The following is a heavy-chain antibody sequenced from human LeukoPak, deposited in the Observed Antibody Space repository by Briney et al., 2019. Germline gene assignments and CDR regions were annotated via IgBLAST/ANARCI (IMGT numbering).Heavy chain of an antibody. CDR3: ARVPPKYCSSTSCHIDY. CDR2: IYHSGST. V-gene: IGHV4-38-2*02. CDR1: GYSISSGHY. D-gene: IGHD2-2*02. Sequence: SETLSLTCTVSGYSISSGHYWGWIRQPPGKGLEWIGSIYHSGSTYYNPSLKSRVTISVDTSKNQFSLKLSSVTAADTAVYYCARVPPKYCSSTSCHIDYWGQGTLVTVSS. J-gene: IGHJ4*02.